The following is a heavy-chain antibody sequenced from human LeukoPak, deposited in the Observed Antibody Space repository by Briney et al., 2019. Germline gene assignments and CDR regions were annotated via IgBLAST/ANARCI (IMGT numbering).Heavy chain of an antibody. CDR3: ARDSDCGDYGAQGY. D-gene: IGHD4-17*01. J-gene: IGHJ4*02. CDR2: ISYDGSNK. Sequence: PGRSLRLSCAASGFTFSSYAMHWVRQAPGKGLEWVAVISYDGSNKYYADSVKGRFTISRDNSKNTLYLQMNSLRAEDTAVYYCARDSDCGDYGAQGYWGQGTLVTVSS. CDR1: GFTFSSYA. V-gene: IGHV3-30-3*01.